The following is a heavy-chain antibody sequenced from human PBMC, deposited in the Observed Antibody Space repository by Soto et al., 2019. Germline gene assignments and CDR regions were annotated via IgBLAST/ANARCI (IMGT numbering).Heavy chain of an antibody. CDR2: ISSSSSTI. D-gene: IGHD2-2*01. V-gene: IGHV3-48*01. CDR1: GFTFSSYS. CDR3: ARDGDIVVVPAAPDAFDL. Sequence: EVQLVESGGGLVQPGGSLRLSCAASGFTFSSYSMNWVRQAPGKGLEWVSYISSSSSTIYYADSVKGRFTISRDNAKNSLYLKMNSLRAEDTAVYYCARDGDIVVVPAAPDAFDLWGQGTMVTVSS. J-gene: IGHJ3*01.